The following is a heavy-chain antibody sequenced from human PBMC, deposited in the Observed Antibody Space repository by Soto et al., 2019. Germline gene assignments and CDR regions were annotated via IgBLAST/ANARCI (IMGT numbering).Heavy chain of an antibody. CDR1: GGSINSNNYY. D-gene: IGHD2-15*01. CDR2: IYYDGST. V-gene: IGHV4-39*02. Sequence: SETLSLTCTVSGGSINSNNYYWAWIRQPPGKGLAWIASIYYDGSTYYNTSLKSRVTISRDTSKNQFSLRLTSMTAADTAVYYCAKVVVAATRHSDFDSWGQGTLVTVSS. CDR3: AKVVVAATRHSDFDS. J-gene: IGHJ4*02.